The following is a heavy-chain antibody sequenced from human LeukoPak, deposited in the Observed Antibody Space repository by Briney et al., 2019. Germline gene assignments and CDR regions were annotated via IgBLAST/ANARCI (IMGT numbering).Heavy chain of an antibody. D-gene: IGHD6-19*01. CDR3: GRALPSSGWVDY. CDR2: MNPNSGNT. Sequence: GASVKVSCKASGYTFTSYDINWMRQAAGQGPEWMGWMNPNSGNTEYAQKFQGRVTMTWDISISTAYMELRSLRSEDTAVYYCGRALPSSGWVDYWGQGSLVTVSS. J-gene: IGHJ4*02. V-gene: IGHV1-8*01. CDR1: GYTFTSYD.